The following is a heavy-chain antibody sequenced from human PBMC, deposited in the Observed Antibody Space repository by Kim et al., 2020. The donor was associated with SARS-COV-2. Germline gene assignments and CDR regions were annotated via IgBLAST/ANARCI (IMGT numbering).Heavy chain of an antibody. Sequence: RYSPSFEGPVTISADKSISTAYLQWSSLKASDSAMYYCARRYGDYADFNYWGQGTLVTVSS. V-gene: IGHV5-51*01. D-gene: IGHD4-17*01. J-gene: IGHJ4*02. CDR3: ARRYGDYADFNY.